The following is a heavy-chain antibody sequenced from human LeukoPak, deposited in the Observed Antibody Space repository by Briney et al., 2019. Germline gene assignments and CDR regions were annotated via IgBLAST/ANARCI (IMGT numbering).Heavy chain of an antibody. Sequence: PSETLSLTCTVSGGSISSYYWSWIRQPPGKGLEWLGYIYYSGDTNYNPSLKSRVTISVDTSKNQFSLKLSSVTAADTAVYYCARLWGPFGGNSETDAFDIWGQGTMVTVPS. J-gene: IGHJ3*02. D-gene: IGHD4-23*01. V-gene: IGHV4-59*08. CDR1: GGSISSYY. CDR2: IYYSGDT. CDR3: ARLWGPFGGNSETDAFDI.